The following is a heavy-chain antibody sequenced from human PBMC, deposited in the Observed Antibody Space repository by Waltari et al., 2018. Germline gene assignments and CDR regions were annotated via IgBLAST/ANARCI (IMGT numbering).Heavy chain of an antibody. D-gene: IGHD3-22*01. CDR2: ISSSSSYI. CDR3: AIGWYYDSSGYYYSGW. Sequence: EVQLVASGGGLVKPGGSLRLSCAASGFTFSRYSMIWVRKAPGKGLEWVSSISSSSSYIYYADSVKGRVTISRDNAKNSLYLQMNSLRAEDTAVYYCAIGWYYDSSGYYYSGWWGQGTLVTVSS. V-gene: IGHV3-21*01. CDR1: GFTFSRYS. J-gene: IGHJ4*02.